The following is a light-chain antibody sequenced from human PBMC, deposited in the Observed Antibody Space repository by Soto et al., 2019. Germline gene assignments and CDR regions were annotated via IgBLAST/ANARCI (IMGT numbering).Light chain of an antibody. CDR1: QSISSY. Sequence: DIQMTQSPSSLSASVGDRVTITSRASQSISSYLNWYQQKPGKAPKLLIYAASSLQSGVPSRFSGSGSGTDFTLTISSLQPEDFATYYCQQSSSTPPTFGQGTKLEIK. J-gene: IGKJ2*01. CDR2: AAS. V-gene: IGKV1-39*01. CDR3: QQSSSTPPT.